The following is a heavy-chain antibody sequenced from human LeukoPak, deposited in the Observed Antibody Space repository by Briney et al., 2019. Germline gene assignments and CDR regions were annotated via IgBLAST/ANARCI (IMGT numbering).Heavy chain of an antibody. CDR1: GFTFSSYE. D-gene: IGHD1-26*01. J-gene: IGHJ4*02. CDR2: ISSSGSTI. Sequence: GGSLRLSCAASGFTFSSYEMNWVRQAPGKWLEWVSYISSSGSTIYYADSVKGRFTISKDNAKNSLYLQMNSLRAEDTAVYYCARGAGATRKIDYWGQGTLITVSS. CDR3: ARGAGATRKIDY. V-gene: IGHV3-48*03.